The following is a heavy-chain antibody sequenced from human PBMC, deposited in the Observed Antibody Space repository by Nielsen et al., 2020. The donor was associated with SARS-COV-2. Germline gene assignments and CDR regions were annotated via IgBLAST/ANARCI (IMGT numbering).Heavy chain of an antibody. CDR2: IYYSGST. CDR1: GGSISSYY. V-gene: IGHV4-59*01. Sequence: SEILSLTCTVSGGSISSYYWSWIRQPPGKGLEWIGYIYYSGSTNYNPSLKSRVTISADTSKNQFSLKLRSVTAADTAVYYCAREYSSSPGAFDIWGQGTMVTVSS. D-gene: IGHD6-6*01. CDR3: AREYSSSPGAFDI. J-gene: IGHJ3*02.